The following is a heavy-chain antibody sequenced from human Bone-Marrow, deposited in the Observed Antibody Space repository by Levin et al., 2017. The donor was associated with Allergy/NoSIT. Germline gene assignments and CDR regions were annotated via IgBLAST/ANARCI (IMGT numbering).Heavy chain of an antibody. CDR3: ARIRDDAFDI. Sequence: PSETLSLTCTVSGASISSSSYYWGWIRQPPGKGLEWIGTIYYSGSTNYNPSLKSRVTISIDTSKNQFSLKLSSVTAADTAVYYCARIRDDAFDIWGQGTMVTVSS. CDR2: IYYSGST. J-gene: IGHJ3*02. CDR1: GASISSSSYY. V-gene: IGHV4-39*01. D-gene: IGHD3-10*01.